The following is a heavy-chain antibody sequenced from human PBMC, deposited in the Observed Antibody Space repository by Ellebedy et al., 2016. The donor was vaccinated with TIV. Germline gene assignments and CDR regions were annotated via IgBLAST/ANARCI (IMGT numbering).Heavy chain of an antibody. Sequence: SLKISCAASGFTFDDYAMHWVRQAPGKGLEWVSGISWNSGSIGYADSVKGRFTISRDNAKNSLYLQMNSLRAEDTALYYCAKDIGAGQLGFDYWGQGTLVTVSS. J-gene: IGHJ4*02. V-gene: IGHV3-9*01. D-gene: IGHD6-6*01. CDR2: ISWNSGSI. CDR3: AKDIGAGQLGFDY. CDR1: GFTFDDYA.